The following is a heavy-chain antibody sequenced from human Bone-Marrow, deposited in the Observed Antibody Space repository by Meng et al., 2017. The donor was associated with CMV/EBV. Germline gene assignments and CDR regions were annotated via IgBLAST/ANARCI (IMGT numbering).Heavy chain of an antibody. V-gene: IGHV1-69*10. J-gene: IGHJ6*02. CDR3: ASSLGSSGWPYYYYGMDG. CDR2: IIPILGIA. D-gene: IGHD6-19*01. Sequence: SVKVSCKASGGTFSSYAISWVRQAPGQGLEWMGGIIPILGIANYAQKFQGRVTITADKSTSTAYMELSSLRSEDTAVYYCASSLGSSGWPYYYYGMDGWGQGTTVTVSS. CDR1: GGTFSSYA.